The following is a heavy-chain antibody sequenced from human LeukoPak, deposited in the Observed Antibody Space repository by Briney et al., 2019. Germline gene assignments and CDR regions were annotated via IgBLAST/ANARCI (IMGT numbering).Heavy chain of an antibody. Sequence: QAGGSLRLSCASSGFTFSNYDMNWVRQAPGKGLEWVSHISSGGGTIKYYADSLKGRFTISRDNAKNSLYLQMNSLRAEDTAVYYCARRYCSSTDCLFDYWGQGTLVTVSS. CDR3: ARRYCSSTDCLFDY. J-gene: IGHJ4*02. CDR2: ISSGGGTIK. D-gene: IGHD2-2*01. CDR1: GFTFSNYD. V-gene: IGHV3-48*03.